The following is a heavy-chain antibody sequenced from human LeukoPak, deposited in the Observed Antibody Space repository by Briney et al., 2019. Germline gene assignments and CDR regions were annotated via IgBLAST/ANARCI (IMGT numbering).Heavy chain of an antibody. CDR1: GFTFRSFQ. J-gene: IGHJ6*02. V-gene: IGHV3-48*03. Sequence: GGSLRLSCVASGFTFRSFQVNWVRQAPGKGLEWVSHISSSGGTIHYADSVKGRFTISRDNAKNSVSLQMDSLGAADTAVYYCAREDFNYGRDVWGQGTTVIVSS. CDR3: AREDFNYGRDV. CDR2: ISSSGGTI.